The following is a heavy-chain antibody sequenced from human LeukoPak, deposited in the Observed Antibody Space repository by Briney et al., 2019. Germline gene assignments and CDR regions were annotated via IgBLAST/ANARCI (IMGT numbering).Heavy chain of an antibody. J-gene: IGHJ4*01. CDR1: GFTLRDYW. D-gene: IGHD6-6*01. Sequence: GGSLRLSCTASGFTLRDYWMHWVRQVPGKRLVWVSRISGDGSVTNYADSVQGRFTISRDNAKNILYLQINSMRSEDTAVYYCARYSSSSGGAAYYLDYWGHGTLVTVSS. CDR3: ARYSSSSGGAAYYLDY. V-gene: IGHV3-74*01. CDR2: ISGDGSVT.